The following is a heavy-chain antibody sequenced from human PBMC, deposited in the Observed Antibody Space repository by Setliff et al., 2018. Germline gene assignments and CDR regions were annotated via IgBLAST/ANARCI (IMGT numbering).Heavy chain of an antibody. V-gene: IGHV4-59*01. Sequence: SETLSLTCTVSGGFIRDYYWNWIRQSPGKGLEWIGYIYYRGTTNYNSSLKSRVTISIDMSKNQFSLKLSSATAADTAVYYCARGYCSGGSCADFDYWGQGTLVTVSS. J-gene: IGHJ4*02. D-gene: IGHD2-15*01. CDR1: GGFIRDYY. CDR2: IYYRGTT. CDR3: ARGYCSGGSCADFDY.